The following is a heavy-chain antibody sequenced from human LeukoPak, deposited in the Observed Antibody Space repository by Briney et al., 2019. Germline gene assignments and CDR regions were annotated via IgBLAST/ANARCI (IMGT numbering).Heavy chain of an antibody. Sequence: SETLSLTCTVSGGSISSYYWSWIRQPPGKGLEWIGYIYYSGSTNYNPSLKSRVTISVDTSKNQFSLKLSSVTAADTAVYYCARDSGYGLDACDIWGQGTMVTVSS. CDR2: IYYSGST. J-gene: IGHJ3*02. D-gene: IGHD5-12*01. CDR1: GGSISSYY. CDR3: ARDSGYGLDACDI. V-gene: IGHV4-59*01.